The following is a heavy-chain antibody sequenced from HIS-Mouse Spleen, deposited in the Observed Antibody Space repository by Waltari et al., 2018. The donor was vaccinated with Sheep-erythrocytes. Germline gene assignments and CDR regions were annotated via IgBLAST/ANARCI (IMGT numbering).Heavy chain of an antibody. V-gene: IGHV3-30*18. CDR3: AKPVGATTAFDY. Sequence: QVQLVESGGGVVQPGRSLRLSCAASGFTFSSYGMHWVRQAPGKWLGWVAVISYDGSNKYYADSVKGRFTISRDNSKNTLYLQMNSLRAEDTAVYYCAKPVGATTAFDYWGQGTLVTVSS. D-gene: IGHD1-26*01. J-gene: IGHJ4*02. CDR2: ISYDGSNK. CDR1: GFTFSSYG.